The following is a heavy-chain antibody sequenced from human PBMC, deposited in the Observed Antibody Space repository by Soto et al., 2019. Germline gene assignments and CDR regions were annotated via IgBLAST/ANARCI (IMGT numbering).Heavy chain of an antibody. V-gene: IGHV1-2*04. CDR3: ARNTELSGSHPFYYIMEV. CDR2: INLTSGGT. CDR1: GYTFTDYY. J-gene: IGHJ6*02. D-gene: IGHD3-10*01. Sequence: ASVKVSCKVSGYTFTDYYLPWVRPAPGQGLEWMGWINLTSGGTNYAQKFEGWVTMTRDTSITTAYMELSRLRSDDTAVYYCARNTELSGSHPFYYIMEVWGQGTTVTVS.